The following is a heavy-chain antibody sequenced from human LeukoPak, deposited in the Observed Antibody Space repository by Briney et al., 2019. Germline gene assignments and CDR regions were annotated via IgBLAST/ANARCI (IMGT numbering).Heavy chain of an antibody. D-gene: IGHD6-25*01. CDR2: VNGPGDWT. J-gene: IGHJ3*01. Sequence: GGSLRLSCAASGFTFSSHWMPWVRQAPGEGLVWVSRVNGPGDWTHYADSVRGRFIISRDNAENTISLQMNNLRAEDTAVYFCAREVFEGQRQSDAFDVRGQGTMVTVSS. V-gene: IGHV3-74*01. CDR3: AREVFEGQRQSDAFDV. CDR1: GFTFSSHW.